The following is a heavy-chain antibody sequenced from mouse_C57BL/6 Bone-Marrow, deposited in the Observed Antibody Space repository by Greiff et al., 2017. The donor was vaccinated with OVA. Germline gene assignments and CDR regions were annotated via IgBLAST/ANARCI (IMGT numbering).Heavy chain of an antibody. CDR3: ARWNWYYFDY. Sequence: QVQLQQSGAELARPGASVKLSCKASGYTFTSYGISWVKQRTGQGLEWIGEIYPRSGNTYYNEKFKGKATLTADKSSSTAYMELRSLTSEDSAVYFCARWNWYYFDYWGQGTTLTVSS. J-gene: IGHJ2*01. CDR1: GYTFTSYG. CDR2: IYPRSGNT. V-gene: IGHV1-81*01. D-gene: IGHD4-1*01.